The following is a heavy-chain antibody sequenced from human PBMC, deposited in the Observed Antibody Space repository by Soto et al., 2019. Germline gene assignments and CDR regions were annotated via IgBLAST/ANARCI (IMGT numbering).Heavy chain of an antibody. CDR2: IIPIFGTA. CDR1: GGTFSSYA. D-gene: IGHD5-12*01. J-gene: IGHJ6*02. CDR3: ARIEMATRFFVDYYYGMDV. V-gene: IGHV1-69*13. Sequence: GASVKVSCKASGGTFSSYAISWVRQAPGQGLEWMGGIIPIFGTANYAQKFQGRVTITADESTSTAYMELSSLRSEDTAVYYCARIEMATRFFVDYYYGMDVWGQGTTLTVSS.